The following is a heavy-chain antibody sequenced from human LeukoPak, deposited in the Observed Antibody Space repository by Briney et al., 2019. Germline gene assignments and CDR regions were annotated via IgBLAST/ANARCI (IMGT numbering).Heavy chain of an antibody. CDR1: GFTFSSYW. CDR2: IKQDGSEK. CDR3: ARDHLYYDISGPRFDY. J-gene: IGHJ4*02. V-gene: IGHV3-7*01. D-gene: IGHD3-9*01. Sequence: GGSLRLSCAGSGFTFSSYWMSWVRQAPGKGLGWVVNIKQDGSEKYYVDSVKGRFTISRDNAKNSLYLQMNSLRAEDTAVYYCARDHLYYDISGPRFDYWGQGTRVTVSS.